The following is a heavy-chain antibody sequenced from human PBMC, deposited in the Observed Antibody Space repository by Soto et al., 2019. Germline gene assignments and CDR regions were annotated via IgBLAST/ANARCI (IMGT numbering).Heavy chain of an antibody. CDR1: GFTFSSYA. V-gene: IGHV3-23*01. CDR2: ISGSGGST. CDR3: AKSLTYYDILTGYYFDY. J-gene: IGHJ4*02. D-gene: IGHD3-9*01. Sequence: QLGGSLRLSCAASGFTFSSYAMSWVRQAPGKGLEWVSAISGSGGSTYYADSVKGRFTISRDNSKNTLYLQMNSLRAEDTAVYYCAKSLTYYDILTGYYFDYWGQGTLVTVSS.